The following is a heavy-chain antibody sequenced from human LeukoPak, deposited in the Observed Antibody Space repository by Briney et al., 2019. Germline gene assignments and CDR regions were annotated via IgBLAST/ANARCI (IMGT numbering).Heavy chain of an antibody. J-gene: IGHJ4*02. Sequence: ASVKVSCKASGYTFTSYGISWVRQAPGQGLEWMGWISAYNGNTNYAQKLQGRVTMTTDTSTSTAYMELRSLRSDDTAVYYCARDPYSGSYSVSGIDYWGQGTLVTVSS. D-gene: IGHD1-26*01. CDR1: GYTFTSYG. V-gene: IGHV1-18*01. CDR2: ISAYNGNT. CDR3: ARDPYSGSYSVSGIDY.